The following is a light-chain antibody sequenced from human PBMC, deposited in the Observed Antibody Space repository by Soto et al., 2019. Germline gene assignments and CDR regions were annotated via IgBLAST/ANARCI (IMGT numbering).Light chain of an antibody. CDR3: QQYNSYWT. J-gene: IGKJ1*01. CDR1: ESISIW. CDR2: DAS. V-gene: IGKV1-5*01. Sequence: DTQMTQSPSTPSASVVDRVTITCRASESISIWLAWYQQKPGKAPKLLIYDASNLESGVPSRFSGSGSGTEFTLTINSLQPDDFATYYCQQYNSYWTFGQGTKGDIK.